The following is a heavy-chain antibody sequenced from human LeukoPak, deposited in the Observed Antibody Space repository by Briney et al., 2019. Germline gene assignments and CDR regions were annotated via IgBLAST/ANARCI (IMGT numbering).Heavy chain of an antibody. D-gene: IGHD3-10*01. V-gene: IGHV4-39*07. CDR2: IYYVGTT. CDR3: ARREGSGNYYSDY. J-gene: IGHJ4*02. CDR1: GGSISSTGYY. Sequence: SETLSLTCSVSGGSISSTGYYGGWIRQPPGKGLEWIGSIYYVGTTNYNPSLKSRVTISVDTSKNQFSLKLSSVTAADTAVYYCARREGSGNYYSDYWGQGTLVTVSS.